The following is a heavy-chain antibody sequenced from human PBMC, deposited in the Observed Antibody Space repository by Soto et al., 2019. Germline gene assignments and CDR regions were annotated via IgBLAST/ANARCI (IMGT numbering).Heavy chain of an antibody. V-gene: IGHV1-3*01. J-gene: IGHJ5*02. CDR2: INADKGDT. Sequence: QAQLVQSGAEVKKPGASVKVSCKASGYSFTDFAMHWVRLASGQRLEWMGWINADKGDTKYSPKFQGRVTITRDTSATTVYMELRSLRSEDTAVDYWARGPLSGVATIWDYANWFDPWGQGSLVTVST. CDR3: ARGPLSGVATIWDYANWFDP. CDR1: GYSFTDFA. D-gene: IGHD5-12*01.